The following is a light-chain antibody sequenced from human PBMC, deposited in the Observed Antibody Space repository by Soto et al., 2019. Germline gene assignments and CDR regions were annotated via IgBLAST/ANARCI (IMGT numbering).Light chain of an antibody. CDR1: QSVATY. CDR3: QHRTDSPPICT. V-gene: IGKV3-11*01. Sequence: EIVLTQSPLTLALSPGERATLSCRASQSVATYLAWYQQRPGQAPRLLIYDASHRATGIPARFSGSGSGTDLTLTISSLEPEDFAVYYCQHRTDSPPICTFGPGAKVEIK. J-gene: IGKJ2*02. CDR2: DAS.